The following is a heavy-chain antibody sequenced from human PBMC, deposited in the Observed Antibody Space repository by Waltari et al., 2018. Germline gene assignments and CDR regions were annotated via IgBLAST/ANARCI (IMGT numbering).Heavy chain of an antibody. J-gene: IGHJ4*02. V-gene: IGHV1-18*01. Sequence: QVQLVQSGTEVKKPGDSVKVSCKTSGYNFISYGISWVRQVPGQGLEWMGWISAYNGIKKNGGRFQDRVTMTTDTSANTAYMELRSLTSDDTAVYYCARDEHLVLDNWGQGTQVTVSS. CDR1: GYNFISYG. CDR3: ARDEHLVLDN. CDR2: ISAYNGIK. D-gene: IGHD6-6*01.